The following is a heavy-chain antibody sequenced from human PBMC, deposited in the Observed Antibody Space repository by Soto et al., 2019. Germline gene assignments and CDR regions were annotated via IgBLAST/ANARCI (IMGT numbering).Heavy chain of an antibody. V-gene: IGHV4-30-4*02. CDR1: GGSISSGDYF. D-gene: IGHD2-2*02. J-gene: IGHJ4*02. CDR3: ARAPVPAAINQ. Sequence: SDTLSLTCTVSGGSISSGDYFCNWIRQAPGKGLEWIGYIYYSGSTYYNPSLRSRVSMSVDSSKNQFSLKLTSVTAADTAVYYCARAPVPAAINQWGQGTLVTVSS. CDR2: IYYSGST.